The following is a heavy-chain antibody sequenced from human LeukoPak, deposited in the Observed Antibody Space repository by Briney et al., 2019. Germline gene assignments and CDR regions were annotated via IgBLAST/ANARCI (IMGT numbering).Heavy chain of an antibody. D-gene: IGHD3-10*01. J-gene: IGHJ6*02. CDR3: AKDKMSYDSGIYSYYYYYGMDV. Sequence: GGSLRLSCAASGFTFSSCAMSWVRQAPGKGLEWVSVFTNSGGYTYYADSVKGRFTISRDNSKNTLYLQMNSLRAEDTAVYYCAKDKMSYDSGIYSYYYYYGMDVWGQGTTVTVSS. CDR1: GFTFSSCA. CDR2: FTNSGGYT. V-gene: IGHV3-23*01.